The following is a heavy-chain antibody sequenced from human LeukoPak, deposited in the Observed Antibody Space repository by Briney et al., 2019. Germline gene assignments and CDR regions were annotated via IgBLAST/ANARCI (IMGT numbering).Heavy chain of an antibody. Sequence: ASVKVSCTASGYTFTSYAMHWVRQAPGQRLEWMGWINAGNGNTKYSQKFQGRVTITRDTSASTAYMELSSLRSEDTAVYYCARDNRVEWELSNWFDPWGQGTLVTVSS. CDR3: ARDNRVEWELSNWFDP. J-gene: IGHJ5*02. CDR2: INAGNGNT. CDR1: GYTFTSYA. D-gene: IGHD1-26*01. V-gene: IGHV1-3*01.